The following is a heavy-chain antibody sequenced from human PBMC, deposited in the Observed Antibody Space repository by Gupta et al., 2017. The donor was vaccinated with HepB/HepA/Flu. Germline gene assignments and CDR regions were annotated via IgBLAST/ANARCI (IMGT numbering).Heavy chain of an antibody. V-gene: IGHV4-39*01. CDR2: ISHDGTT. J-gene: IGHJ4*02. Sequence: QLQLQESGPGLVKPSETLSLTCSVSGGSISHSNYYWDWIRQPPGKVLERLGSISHDGTTDYNPSHKSRVTISADTSKNQVSLKVTSVSAADTSVYYCARRETFDSFDSWGQGILVTVSS. CDR1: GGSISHSNYY. CDR3: ARRETFDSFDS.